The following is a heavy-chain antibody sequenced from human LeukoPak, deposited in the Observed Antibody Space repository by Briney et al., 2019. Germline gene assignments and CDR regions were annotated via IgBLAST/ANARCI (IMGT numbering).Heavy chain of an antibody. D-gene: IGHD6-6*01. CDR3: ARDPVGSSSSYYFDY. Sequence: ASVKVSCKASGYTFSSYAMHWVRQAPGQRLEWMGWINAGIGKTKYSQKFQGRVTITRDTSATTAYMELSSLRSEDTAVYYCARDPVGSSSSYYFDYWGQGTLVTVSS. V-gene: IGHV1-3*01. CDR1: GYTFSSYA. CDR2: INAGIGKT. J-gene: IGHJ4*02.